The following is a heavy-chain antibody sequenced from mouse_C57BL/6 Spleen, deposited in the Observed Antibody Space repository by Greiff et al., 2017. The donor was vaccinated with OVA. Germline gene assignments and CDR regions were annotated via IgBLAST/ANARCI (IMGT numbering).Heavy chain of an antibody. CDR1: GYTFTSYW. D-gene: IGHD1-1*01. J-gene: IGHJ1*03. Sequence: QVQLQQPGAELVRPGSSVKLSCKASGYTFTSYWMDWVKQRPGQGLEWIGNIYPSASETHYNQKFKDQATLTVDKSSSTAYMQLSSLTSEDSAVYYCARATVVATRYFDVWGTGTTVTVSS. CDR2: IYPSASET. V-gene: IGHV1-61*01. CDR3: ARATVVATRYFDV.